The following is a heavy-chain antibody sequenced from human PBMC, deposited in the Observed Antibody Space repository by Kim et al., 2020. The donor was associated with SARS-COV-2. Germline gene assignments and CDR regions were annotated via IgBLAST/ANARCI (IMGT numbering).Heavy chain of an antibody. J-gene: IGHJ6*02. Sequence: SETLSLTCTVSGGSISSYYWSWIRQPPGKGLEWIGYIYYSGSTNYNPSLKSRVTISVDTSKNQFSLKLSSVTAADTAVYYCARDGGYSSSLIYYYYGMDVWGQGTTVTVSS. V-gene: IGHV4-59*13. CDR3: ARDGGYSSSLIYYYYGMDV. CDR2: IYYSGST. D-gene: IGHD6-6*01. CDR1: GGSISSYY.